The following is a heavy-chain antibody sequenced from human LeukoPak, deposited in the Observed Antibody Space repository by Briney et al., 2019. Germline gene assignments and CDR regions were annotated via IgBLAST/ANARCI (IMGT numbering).Heavy chain of an antibody. CDR3: ARDSGYDAGNDAFDI. CDR1: GGSINSGGYY. Sequence: PSQTLSLTCTVSGGSINSGGYYWSWIRQHPGKGLEWIGYIYYSGRTYYNPSLKSRVTISVDTSKNQFSLKLSSVTAADTAVYYCARDSGYDAGNDAFDIWGQGTMVTVSS. CDR2: IYYSGRT. V-gene: IGHV4-30-4*08. J-gene: IGHJ3*02. D-gene: IGHD5-12*01.